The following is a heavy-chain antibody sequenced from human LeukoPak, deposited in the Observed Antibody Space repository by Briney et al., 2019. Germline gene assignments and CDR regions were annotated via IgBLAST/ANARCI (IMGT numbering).Heavy chain of an antibody. D-gene: IGHD3-10*01. CDR3: ARAGVYYDSGSHRGWFDP. Sequence: ASVKVSCKASGYTFTGYYMHWVRQAPGQGLEWMGWINPNSGGTNYAQKFQGRVTMTRDTSISTAYMELSRLRSDDTAVYYCARAGVYYDSGSHRGWFDPWGQGTLVTVSS. CDR1: GYTFTGYY. J-gene: IGHJ5*02. V-gene: IGHV1-2*02. CDR2: INPNSGGT.